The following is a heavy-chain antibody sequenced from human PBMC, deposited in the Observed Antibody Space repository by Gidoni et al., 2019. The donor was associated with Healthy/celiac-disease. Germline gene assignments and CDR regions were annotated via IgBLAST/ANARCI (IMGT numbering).Heavy chain of an antibody. V-gene: IGHV4-4*07. D-gene: IGHD6-6*01. J-gene: IGHJ5*02. CDR1: VGSISSYY. CDR2: IYTSGST. Sequence: QVQLQESGPGLVTPSETLSLTCPVSVGSISSYYWSWIRQPAGKGLEWIGRIYTSGSTNYNPSLKSRVTMSVDTSKNQFSLKLSSVTAADTAVYDCARVQASSSRAFDPWGQGTLVTVSS. CDR3: ARVQASSSRAFDP.